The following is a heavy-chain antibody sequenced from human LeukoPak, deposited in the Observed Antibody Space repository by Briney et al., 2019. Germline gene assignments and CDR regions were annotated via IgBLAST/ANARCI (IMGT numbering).Heavy chain of an antibody. CDR3: ARGYSSRLYNWLDP. CDR2: IKQDGSEK. Sequence: GGSLRLSCAASGFTFSSYWMSWVRQAPGKGLEWVANIKQDGSEKYYVDSVKGRFTISRDNAKNSLYLQMNSLRAEDTAVYYCARGYSSRLYNWLDPWGQGTLVTVSS. CDR1: GFTFSSYW. V-gene: IGHV3-7*03. D-gene: IGHD6-13*01. J-gene: IGHJ5*02.